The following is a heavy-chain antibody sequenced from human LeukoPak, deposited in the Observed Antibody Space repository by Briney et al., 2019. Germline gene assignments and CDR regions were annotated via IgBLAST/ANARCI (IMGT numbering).Heavy chain of an antibody. D-gene: IGHD3-3*01. CDR3: ASLRYYDFWIDY. CDR1: GGSISSYY. V-gene: IGHV4-59*08. J-gene: IGHJ4*02. CDR2: IYYSGST. Sequence: SETLSLTCTLSGGSISSYYWSWIRQPPGKGLEWIGYIYYSGSTNYNPSLKSRVTISVDTSKNQFSLKLSSVTAADTAVYYCASLRYYDFWIDYWGQGTLVTVSS.